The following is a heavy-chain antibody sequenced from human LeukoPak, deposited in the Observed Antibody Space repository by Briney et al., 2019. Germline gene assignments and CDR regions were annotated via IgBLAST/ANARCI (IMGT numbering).Heavy chain of an antibody. V-gene: IGHV3-23*01. J-gene: IGHJ5*02. D-gene: IGHD6-13*01. CDR2: ISAGGGST. CDR1: GFLLSTYA. CDR3: AKSPRSAADNWFDP. Sequence: GGSLRLSCAASGFLLSTYAMNWVRQAPGKGLEWVSCISAGGGSTYYADSVKGRFTISRDNSKNTLYLQMNSLTVEDTAVYYCAKSPRSAADNWFDPWGQGTLVTVSS.